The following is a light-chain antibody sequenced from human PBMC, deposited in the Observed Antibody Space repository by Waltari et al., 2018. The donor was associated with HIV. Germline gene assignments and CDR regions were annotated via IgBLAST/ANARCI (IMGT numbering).Light chain of an antibody. Sequence: EIVLTQSPATLSLSPGERAALSCRASQSISNYLAWYQHKPGQAPRLLIYDVSKRATGIPARFSGSGSGTDFTLTISSLEPEDFAVYYCQQRSNWITFGQGTRLDIK. V-gene: IGKV3-11*01. CDR1: QSISNY. CDR2: DVS. J-gene: IGKJ5*01. CDR3: QQRSNWIT.